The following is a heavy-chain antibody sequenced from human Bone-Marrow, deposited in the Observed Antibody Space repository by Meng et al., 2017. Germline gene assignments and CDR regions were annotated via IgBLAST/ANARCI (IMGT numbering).Heavy chain of an antibody. Sequence: GESLKISCAASGFTFSSYAMHWVRQAPGKGLEWVAVISYDGSNKYYADSVKGRFTISRDNSKNTLYLQMNSLRAEDTAVYYCARVPLWFGEPDRHFDYWGQGTLVTVSS. CDR3: ARVPLWFGEPDRHFDY. CDR2: ISYDGSNK. D-gene: IGHD3-10*01. CDR1: GFTFSSYA. J-gene: IGHJ4*02. V-gene: IGHV3-30*01.